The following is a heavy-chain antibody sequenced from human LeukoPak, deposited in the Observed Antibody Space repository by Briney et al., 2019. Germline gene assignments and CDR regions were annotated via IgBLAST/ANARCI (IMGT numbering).Heavy chain of an antibody. CDR1: GGSISSGSYY. V-gene: IGHV4-61*02. D-gene: IGHD2-2*01. CDR3: ARDSGNDSSTSWWWFDP. Sequence: PSQTLSLTCTVSGGSISSGSYYWSWIRQPAGKGLEWIGRIYTSGSTNYNPSLKSRVTISVDTSKNQFSLKLSSVTAADTAVYYCARDSGNDSSTSWWWFDPWGQGTLVTVSS. J-gene: IGHJ5*02. CDR2: IYTSGST.